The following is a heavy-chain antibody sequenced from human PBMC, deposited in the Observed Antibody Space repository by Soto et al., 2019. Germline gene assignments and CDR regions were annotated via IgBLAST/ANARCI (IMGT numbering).Heavy chain of an antibody. V-gene: IGHV5-51*01. Sequence: GESLKISCKGSGYSFTSYWIGWVRQMPGKGLEWMGIIYPGDSDTRYSPSFQGQVTISADKSISTAYLQWSSLKASDTAMYYCARSRTSEAWCITMVRGAVYYFDFWGQGTLVTVSS. CDR1: GYSFTSYW. CDR2: IYPGDSDT. J-gene: IGHJ4*02. D-gene: IGHD3-10*01. CDR3: ARSRTSEAWCITMVRGAVYYFDF.